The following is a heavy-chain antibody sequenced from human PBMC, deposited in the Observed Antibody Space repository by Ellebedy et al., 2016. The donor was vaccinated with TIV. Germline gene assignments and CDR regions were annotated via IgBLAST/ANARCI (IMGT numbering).Heavy chain of an antibody. D-gene: IGHD2-2*01. V-gene: IGHV3-7*03. Sequence: PGGSLTLSCAASAFTSRGYWMSWVRQAQGKGLEWVANIKEDGSEAYYVDSVKGRFSIARDNAKNSLYLQMSNLRAEDTAVFYCARAGGRHSTGSGFYWGQGTRVTVST. CDR2: IKEDGSEA. J-gene: IGHJ4*02. CDR3: ARAGGRHSTGSGFY. CDR1: AFTSRGYW.